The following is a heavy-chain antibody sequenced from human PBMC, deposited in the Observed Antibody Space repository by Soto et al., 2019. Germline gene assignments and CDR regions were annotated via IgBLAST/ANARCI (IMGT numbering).Heavy chain of an antibody. Sequence: SETLSLTCPVSGGSISSGDYYWSWIRQPPGKGLEWIGYIYYSGSTYYNPSLKSRVTISVDTSKNQFSLKLSSVTAADTAVYYCARFNYYDSSGYAFDYWGQGTLVTVSS. J-gene: IGHJ4*02. V-gene: IGHV4-30-4*01. CDR1: GGSISSGDYY. CDR2: IYYSGST. D-gene: IGHD3-22*01. CDR3: ARFNYYDSSGYAFDY.